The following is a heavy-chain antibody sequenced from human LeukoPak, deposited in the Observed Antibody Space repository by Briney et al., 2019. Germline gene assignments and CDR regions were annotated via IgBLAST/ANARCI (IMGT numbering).Heavy chain of an antibody. V-gene: IGHV3-21*01. CDR1: GFTFSSYS. CDR3: ASAAVYDYRGAFDI. D-gene: IGHD4-11*01. CDR2: ISSSSSYI. J-gene: IGHJ3*02. Sequence: GGSLRLSCAASGFTFSSYSMNWVRQAPGKGLEWVSSISSSSSYIYYADSVKGRFTISRDNAKNSLYLQMNSLRAEDTAVYYCASAAVYDYRGAFDIWGQGTMVIVSS.